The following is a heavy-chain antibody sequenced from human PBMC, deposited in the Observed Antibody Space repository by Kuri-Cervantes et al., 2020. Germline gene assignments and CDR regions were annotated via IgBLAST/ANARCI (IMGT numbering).Heavy chain of an antibody. Sequence: GGSLRLSCAASGFTFDDYAMHWVRQAPGKGLEWVSGISWNSGSIGYADPVKGRFTISRDNAKNSLYLQMNSLRAEDTALHYCAKDLWGVGATTVEWGQGTLVTVSS. CDR3: AKDLWGVGATTVE. D-gene: IGHD1-26*01. CDR1: GFTFDDYA. CDR2: ISWNSGSI. J-gene: IGHJ4*02. V-gene: IGHV3-9*01.